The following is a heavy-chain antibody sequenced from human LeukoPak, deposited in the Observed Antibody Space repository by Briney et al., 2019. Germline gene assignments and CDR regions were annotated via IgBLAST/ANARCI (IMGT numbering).Heavy chain of an antibody. V-gene: IGHV3-72*01. CDR2: TRNKVNSYTT. D-gene: IGHD3-10*01. CDR3: AREVREDYYGSGSYYKNTYYYYYMDV. Sequence: GGSLRLSCAASGFTFSDHYMDWVRQAPGKGLEWVGRTRNKVNSYTTEYAASVKGRFTISRDNAKNSLYLQMNSLRAEDTAVYYCAREVREDYYGSGSYYKNTYYYYYMDVWGKGTTVTISS. CDR1: GFTFSDHY. J-gene: IGHJ6*03.